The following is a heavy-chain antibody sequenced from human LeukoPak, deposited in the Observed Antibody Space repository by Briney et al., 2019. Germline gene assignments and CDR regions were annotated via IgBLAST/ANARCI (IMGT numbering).Heavy chain of an antibody. Sequence: SETVSLTCTVSGGSISSSSYYWGWIRQPPGKGLEWIGSIYYSGSTYYNPSLKSRVTISVDTSKNQFSLKLSSVTAADTAVYYCARLYYDFWSGYPDYWGQGTLVTVSS. CDR1: GGSISSSSYY. D-gene: IGHD3-3*01. J-gene: IGHJ4*02. V-gene: IGHV4-39*01. CDR3: ARLYYDFWSGYPDY. CDR2: IYYSGST.